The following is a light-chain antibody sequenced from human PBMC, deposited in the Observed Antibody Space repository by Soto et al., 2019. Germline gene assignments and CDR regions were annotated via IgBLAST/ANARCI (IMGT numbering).Light chain of an antibody. V-gene: IGKV3-11*01. J-gene: IGKJ5*01. CDR1: QSVSSY. CDR2: DAS. CDR3: QQYNNWPPFT. Sequence: IVLTQSPATLSLSPGERATLSCRASQSVSSYLAWYQQKPGQAPRLLIYDASNRATGIPARFSGSGSGTEFTLTISSLQSGDFAVYYCQQYNNWPPFTFGQGTRLEIK.